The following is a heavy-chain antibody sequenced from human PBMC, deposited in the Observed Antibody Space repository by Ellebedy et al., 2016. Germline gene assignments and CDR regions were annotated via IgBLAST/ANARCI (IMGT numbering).Heavy chain of an antibody. J-gene: IGHJ4*02. D-gene: IGHD2-15*01. Sequence: GESLKISCVGSGFTFKNYGIHWVRQVPGKGLEWVAVISDDGSNKFYADSVKGRFTISRDNSKNTLYLQMNSLRGEDTAVYYCAKDPEDSRVVEAASLWGQGTLVTVSS. CDR2: ISDDGSNK. V-gene: IGHV3-30*18. CDR1: GFTFKNYG. CDR3: AKDPEDSRVVEAASL.